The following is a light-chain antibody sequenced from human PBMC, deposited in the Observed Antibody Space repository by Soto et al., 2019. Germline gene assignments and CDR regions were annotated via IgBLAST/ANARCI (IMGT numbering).Light chain of an antibody. CDR3: SSHAGIINVI. CDR1: SSDVGGYNY. J-gene: IGLJ2*01. V-gene: IGLV2-8*01. CDR2: EVT. Sequence: QSALTQPPSASGSPGQSVTISCTGTSSDVGGYNYVSWYQQHPGKAPKRMIYEVTKRPSGVPDRFSGSKSGNTASLTVSGLLAEEEADYYCSSHAGIINVIFGGGTKLTVL.